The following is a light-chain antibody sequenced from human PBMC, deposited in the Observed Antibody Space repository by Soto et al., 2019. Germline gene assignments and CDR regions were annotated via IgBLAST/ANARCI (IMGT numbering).Light chain of an antibody. Sequence: QSALTQPASVSGSPGQSITISCTGTSSDVGAYNYVSWYQQHPGKVPKLMIYEVSSRPSGVSNRFSGSKSDNTASLTISGLQAEDEADYYCSSFTTSSTYVFGTGTKLTV. CDR2: EVS. CDR1: SSDVGAYNY. J-gene: IGLJ1*01. CDR3: SSFTTSSTYV. V-gene: IGLV2-14*01.